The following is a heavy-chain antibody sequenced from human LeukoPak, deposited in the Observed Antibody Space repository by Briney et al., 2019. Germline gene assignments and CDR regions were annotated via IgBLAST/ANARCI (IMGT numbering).Heavy chain of an antibody. V-gene: IGHV3-15*01. CDR2: IKSKAVGGTI. CDR1: GFTFSNAR. J-gene: IGHJ6*02. D-gene: IGHD3-16*01. Sequence: GGSLRLSCAGSGFTFSNARMNWVRQAPGKGLEWVGRIKSKAVGGTIEYAAAVKDRFTISRDDSQNTLFLQMNSLKTEDTAVYYCTTVRGLDGMEVWGQGTTVSVS. CDR3: TTVRGLDGMEV.